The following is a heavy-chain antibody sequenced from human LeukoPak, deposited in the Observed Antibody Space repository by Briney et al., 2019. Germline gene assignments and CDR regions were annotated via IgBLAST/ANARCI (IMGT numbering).Heavy chain of an antibody. CDR2: ISYDGSNK. Sequence: GGSLRLSCAASGFTFSSYAMHWVRQAPGKGLELVAVISYDGSNKYYADSVKGRFTISRDNSQNTLYLQMNSLRVEDTAVYYCAREHYGDLYFDYWGQGTLVTVSS. CDR1: GFTFSSYA. V-gene: IGHV3-30-3*01. CDR3: AREHYGDLYFDY. J-gene: IGHJ4*02. D-gene: IGHD4-17*01.